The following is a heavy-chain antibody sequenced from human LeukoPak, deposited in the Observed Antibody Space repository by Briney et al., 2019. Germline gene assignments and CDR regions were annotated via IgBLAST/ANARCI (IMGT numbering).Heavy chain of an antibody. V-gene: IGHV1-2*02. Sequence: ASVKVSCKASGYTSTGYYMHWVRQAPGQGLEWMGWINPNSGGTNYAQKFQGRVTMTRDTSISTAYMELSRLRSDDTAVYYCARDQLVAAAATGDYWGQGTLVTVSS. J-gene: IGHJ4*02. D-gene: IGHD6-13*01. CDR3: ARDQLVAAAATGDY. CDR1: GYTSTGYY. CDR2: INPNSGGT.